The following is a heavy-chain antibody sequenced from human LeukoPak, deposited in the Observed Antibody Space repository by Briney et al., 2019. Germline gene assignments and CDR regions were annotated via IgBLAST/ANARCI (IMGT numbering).Heavy chain of an antibody. J-gene: IGHJ6*04. CDR2: INDDGSAT. V-gene: IGHV3-48*04. D-gene: IGHD3-10*02. CDR3: AELGITMIGGV. Sequence: GGSLRLSCAASGFTFSSYSMNWVRQAPGKGLEWVSRINDDGSATFYADSVKGRFTISRDNAKNSLYLQMNSLRAEDTAVYYCAELGITMIGGVWGKGTTVTISS. CDR1: GFTFSSYS.